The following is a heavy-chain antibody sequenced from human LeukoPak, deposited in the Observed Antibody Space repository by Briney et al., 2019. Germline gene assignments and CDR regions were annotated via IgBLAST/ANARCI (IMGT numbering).Heavy chain of an antibody. CDR3: ARTAWMQLWPEVDD. CDR1: GVIFSSYE. D-gene: IGHD5-18*01. Sequence: GGSLRLSCVASGVIFSSYEMNWVRQAPGKGLEWVACISRSGRTIHYADSVKGRFTISRDNAKNLLFLQMNSLRAEDTAVYYCARTAWMQLWPEVDDWGQGTLVTVSS. V-gene: IGHV3-48*03. J-gene: IGHJ4*02. CDR2: ISRSGRTI.